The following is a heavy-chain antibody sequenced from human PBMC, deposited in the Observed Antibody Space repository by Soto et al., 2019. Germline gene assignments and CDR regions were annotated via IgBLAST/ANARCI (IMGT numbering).Heavy chain of an antibody. J-gene: IGHJ4*02. CDR3: ARRYGYRFDY. D-gene: IGHD1-1*01. CDR2: IYNSGRT. V-gene: IGHV4-59*08. CDR1: GGSISSYY. Sequence: SETLSLTCTVSGGSISSYYWSWIRQPPGKGLEWIGYIYNSGRTNYNPSLKSRDTISVDTSKNQFSLKLSSVTAADTAVYYCARRYGYRFDYRGQGTLVTVSS.